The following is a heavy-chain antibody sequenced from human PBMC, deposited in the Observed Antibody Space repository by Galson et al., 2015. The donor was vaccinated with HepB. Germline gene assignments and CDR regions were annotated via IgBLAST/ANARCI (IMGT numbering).Heavy chain of an antibody. V-gene: IGHV3-66*01. J-gene: IGHJ4*02. CDR3: ARGQGARDYFDY. CDR2: IYSGGST. CDR1: GFTVSSNY. Sequence: SLRLSCAASGFTVSSNYMSWVRQAPGKGLEWVSVIYSGGSTYYADSVKGRFTISRDNSKNTLYLQMNSLGAEDTAVYYCARGQGARDYFDYWGQGTLVTVSS.